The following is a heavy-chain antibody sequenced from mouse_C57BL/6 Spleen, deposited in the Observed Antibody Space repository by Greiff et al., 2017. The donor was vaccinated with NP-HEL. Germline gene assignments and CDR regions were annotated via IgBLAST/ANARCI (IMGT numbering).Heavy chain of an antibody. CDR1: GYTFTDYE. CDR3: TDYGAWFAY. D-gene: IGHD2-4*01. V-gene: IGHV1-15*01. J-gene: IGHJ3*01. CDR2: IDPETGGT. Sequence: QVQLKESGAELVRPGASVTLSCKASGYTFTDYEMHWVKQTPVHGLEWIGAIDPETGGTACNQKFKGKAILTADKSSSTAYMELRSLTSEDSAVYYCTDYGAWFAYWGQGTLVTVSA.